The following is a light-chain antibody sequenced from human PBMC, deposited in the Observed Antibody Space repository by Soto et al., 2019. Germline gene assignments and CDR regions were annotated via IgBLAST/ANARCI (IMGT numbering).Light chain of an antibody. V-gene: IGLV2-14*01. Sequence: QSALTQPASVSGSPGQSITISCTGTSSDVGSYNYVSWYQQHPGKAPKLMIYEVSDRPSGISSRFSGSKSGNTASLTISGLQTEDEADYSCSSYTRSSTLFGTGTKVTV. CDR2: EVS. CDR1: SSDVGSYNY. CDR3: SSYTRSSTL. J-gene: IGLJ1*01.